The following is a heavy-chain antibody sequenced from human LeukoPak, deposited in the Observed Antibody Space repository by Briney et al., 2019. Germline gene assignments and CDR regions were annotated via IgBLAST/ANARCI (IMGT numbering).Heavy chain of an antibody. J-gene: IGHJ4*02. D-gene: IGHD3-10*01. CDR2: ISNGGGST. V-gene: IGHV3-23*01. Sequence: GGSLRLSCAASGFTFSTYAMIWVRQAPGKGLEWVSVISNGGGSTQYADSVKGRFTISRDNSKNTVYLQMNSLRDEDTAVYYCAKDLGGMIRGVAMNWGQGTLVTVSS. CDR1: GFTFSTYA. CDR3: AKDLGGMIRGVAMN.